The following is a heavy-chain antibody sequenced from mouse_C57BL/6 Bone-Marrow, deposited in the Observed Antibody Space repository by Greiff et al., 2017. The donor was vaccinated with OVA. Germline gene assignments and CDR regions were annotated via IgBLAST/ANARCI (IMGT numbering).Heavy chain of an antibody. Sequence: RMESGEGLVKPGGSLNLSCAASGFTFSSYAMSWVRQTPEKRLEWVAYISSGGDYIYYADTVKGRFTISRDNARNTLYLQMSSLKSEDTAMYYCTSTVVAPYYFDYWGQGTTLTVSS. CDR1: GFTFSSYA. D-gene: IGHD1-1*01. V-gene: IGHV5-9-1*02. CDR2: ISSGGDYI. J-gene: IGHJ2*01. CDR3: TSTVVAPYYFDY.